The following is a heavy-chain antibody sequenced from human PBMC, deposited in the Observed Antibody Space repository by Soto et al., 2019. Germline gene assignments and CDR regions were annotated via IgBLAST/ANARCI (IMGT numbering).Heavy chain of an antibody. J-gene: IGHJ4*02. CDR2: ISGSGSTT. Sequence: PGGSLRLSCAASGFTFSDHHMDWVRQAPGKGLEWVSAISGSGSTTYYADSVKGRFTISRDNSKDTLYLQMKSLRVEDMAVYYCARGGPSLGMIVVAVCDYWGQGTLVTSPQ. D-gene: IGHD3-22*01. CDR1: GFTFSDHH. V-gene: IGHV3-23*01. CDR3: ARGGPSLGMIVVAVCDY.